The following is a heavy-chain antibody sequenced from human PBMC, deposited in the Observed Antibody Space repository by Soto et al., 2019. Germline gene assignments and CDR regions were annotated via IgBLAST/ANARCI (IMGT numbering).Heavy chain of an antibody. D-gene: IGHD3-16*01. V-gene: IGHV3-15*07. CDR1: GFTFSSYA. J-gene: IGHJ4*02. Sequence: GWSLRLSCASSGFTFSSYAMHLVREAPGKGLEWVGRITRTTDGGTTDYAAPVKGRFTISRDDSKNTLYLQMNSLKTEDTAVYYCNKGLGTYYSRFDYWGLRTLVTVSS. CDR2: ITRTTDGGTT. CDR3: NKGLGTYYSRFDY.